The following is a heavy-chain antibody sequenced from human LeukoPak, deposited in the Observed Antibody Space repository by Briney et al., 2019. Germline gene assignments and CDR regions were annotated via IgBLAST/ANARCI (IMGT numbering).Heavy chain of an antibody. Sequence: SETLSLTCTVSGGSISSSSYYWGWIRQPPGKGLEWIGSIYYSGSTYYNPSLKSRVTISVDTSRNQFSLKLSSVTADDTAVYYCARPPAVAGTFESFKHWGQGSLVTVSS. CDR3: ARPPAVAGTFESFKH. D-gene: IGHD6-19*01. V-gene: IGHV4-39*01. CDR1: GGSISSSSYY. CDR2: IYYSGST. J-gene: IGHJ1*01.